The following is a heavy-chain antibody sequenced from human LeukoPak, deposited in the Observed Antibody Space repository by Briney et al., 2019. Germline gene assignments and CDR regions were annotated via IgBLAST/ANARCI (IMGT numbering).Heavy chain of an antibody. CDR1: GFTFSSYA. J-gene: IGHJ4*02. CDR2: ISGSGGST. D-gene: IGHD3-10*01. V-gene: IGHV3-23*01. Sequence: PGGSLRLSCAASGFTFSSYAMSWVRQAPGKGLEWVSAISGSGGSTNYADSVKGRFTISRDNSKNTLYLQMNSLRAEDTAVYYCAKGFGFISAADYWGQGTLVTVSS. CDR3: AKGFGFISAADY.